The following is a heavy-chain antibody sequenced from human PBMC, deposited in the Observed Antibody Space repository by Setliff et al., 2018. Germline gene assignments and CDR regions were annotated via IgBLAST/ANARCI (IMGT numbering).Heavy chain of an antibody. J-gene: IGHJ4*02. CDR3: ARLVMRGTIDFLDF. CDR1: GFTFANYW. D-gene: IGHD1-7*01. CDR2: IERDGSEK. Sequence: GGSLRLSCAASGFTFANYWMTWVRQAPGKGLEWVANIERDGSEKSYVDSVKGRFAISRENAKNSVYLEMNSLRAEDTAVYYCARLVMRGTIDFLDFWGQGTLVTVSS. V-gene: IGHV3-7*03.